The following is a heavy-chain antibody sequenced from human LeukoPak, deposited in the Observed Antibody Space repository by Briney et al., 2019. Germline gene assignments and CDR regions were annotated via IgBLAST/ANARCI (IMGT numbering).Heavy chain of an antibody. V-gene: IGHV4-59*01. J-gene: IGHJ4*02. CDR3: ARTPYYYDSSGYYLFDY. D-gene: IGHD3-22*01. CDR2: IYYSGST. CDR1: GGSISSDY. Sequence: SETLSLTCTVSGGSISSDYWSWIRQPPGKGLEWIGYIYYSGSTNYNPSLKSRVTISVDTSKNQFSLKLSSVTAADTAVYYCARTPYYYDSSGYYLFDYWGQGTLVTVSS.